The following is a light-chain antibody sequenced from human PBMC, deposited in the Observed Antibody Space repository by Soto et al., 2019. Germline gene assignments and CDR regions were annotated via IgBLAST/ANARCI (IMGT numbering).Light chain of an antibody. V-gene: IGKV3-11*01. CDR1: QSVTSY. CDR2: DAS. Sequence: ETVLTQSPATLSLSPGERATLSCRASQSVTSYLAWYQQKPGQAPRLLIYDASNRATGIPARFSGSGSGTDFTLTISSLEPEDFAVYSCQQRSNWPPGYTFGQGTKLEIK. CDR3: QQRSNWPPGYT. J-gene: IGKJ2*01.